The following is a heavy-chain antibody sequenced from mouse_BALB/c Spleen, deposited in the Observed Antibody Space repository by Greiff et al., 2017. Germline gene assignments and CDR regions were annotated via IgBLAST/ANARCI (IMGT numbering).Heavy chain of an antibody. Sequence: EVMLVESGGGLVKPGGSLKLSCAASGFTFSSYAMSWVRQSPEKRLEWVAEISSGGSYTYYPDTVTGRFTISRDNATNTLYLEMSSLRSEDTAMYYCARELGDYWGQGTTLTVSS. D-gene: IGHD4-1*01. CDR2: ISSGGSYT. CDR1: GFTFSSYA. CDR3: ARELGDY. J-gene: IGHJ2*01. V-gene: IGHV5-9-4*01.